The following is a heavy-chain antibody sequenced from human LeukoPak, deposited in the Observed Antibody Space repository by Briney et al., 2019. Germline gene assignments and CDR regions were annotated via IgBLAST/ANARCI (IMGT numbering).Heavy chain of an antibody. CDR3: ARDKSASCYYFVY. Sequence: GRTLRLFRAVSGFTFSRYAMSWAPHAPGKGLEWVSAISVSGGSTYYTDAAKRRFTISRDNPNSRLYLQMNTQSAEHTPVYICARDKSASCYYFVYWGEGTLGTASS. V-gene: IGHV3-23*01. CDR2: ISVSGGST. J-gene: IGHJ4*02. D-gene: IGHD2-2*01. CDR1: GFTFSRYA.